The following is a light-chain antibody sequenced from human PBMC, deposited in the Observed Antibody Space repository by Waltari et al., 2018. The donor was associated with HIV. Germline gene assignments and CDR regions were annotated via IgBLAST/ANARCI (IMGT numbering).Light chain of an antibody. CDR2: EVT. CDR3: CSYAGNPYV. Sequence: QSALTHPASVSGSPGQSITISCPGTRRDVGGYSLFSWYQQHPGKAPKLMIYEVTKRPSVVSNRFSGSKSGNTASLTISGLQAEDEADYYCCSYAGNPYVFGTGTKVTVL. CDR1: RRDVGGYSL. J-gene: IGLJ1*01. V-gene: IGLV2-23*02.